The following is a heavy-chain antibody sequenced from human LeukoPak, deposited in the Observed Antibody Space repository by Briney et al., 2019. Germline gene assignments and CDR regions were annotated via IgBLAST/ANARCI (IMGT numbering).Heavy chain of an antibody. CDR1: GYSFTSCW. J-gene: IGHJ4*02. Sequence: GESLKISLKGSGYSFTSCWIGWVRQMPGKGLELMGIIYPGDADTGYSPSFRGDVTISADKSISAAYLQCSSLEASDTAMYYCARRYNSQFFDYWGKGTLVTVSS. CDR3: ARRYNSQFFDY. CDR2: IYPGDADT. D-gene: IGHD1-14*01. V-gene: IGHV5-51*01.